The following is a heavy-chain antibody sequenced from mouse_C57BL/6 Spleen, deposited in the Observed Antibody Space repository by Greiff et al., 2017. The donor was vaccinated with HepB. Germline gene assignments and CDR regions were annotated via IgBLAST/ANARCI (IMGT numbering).Heavy chain of an antibody. D-gene: IGHD2-4*01. CDR2: ISSGGSYT. CDR1: GFTFSSYG. J-gene: IGHJ4*01. V-gene: IGHV5-6*01. CDR3: ARSLYYDYDVEAMDY. Sequence: EVQRVESGGDLVKPGGSLKLSCAASGFTFSSYGMSWVRQTPDKRLEWVATISSGGSYTDYPDSVKGRCTISRDNAKNTLYLQMSSLKSEDTAMYYCARSLYYDYDVEAMDYWGQGTSVTVSS.